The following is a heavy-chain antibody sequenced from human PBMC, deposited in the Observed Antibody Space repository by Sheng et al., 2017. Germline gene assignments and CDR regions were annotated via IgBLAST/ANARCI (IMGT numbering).Heavy chain of an antibody. Sequence: QVQVQQWGAGLFEAFGDPCPLTCTEHGGFLSGYYWTCIRQSPGKGLEWIGEIDQSGSTHYNPSLKSRVTVSAGTSKKECSLKLRSVTAADTAVYYCARGAPLSSPHFWGQGTLVTVSS. J-gene: IGHJ4*02. CDR3: ARGAPLSSPHF. CDR2: IDQSGST. V-gene: IGHV4-34*01. CDR1: GGFLSGYY.